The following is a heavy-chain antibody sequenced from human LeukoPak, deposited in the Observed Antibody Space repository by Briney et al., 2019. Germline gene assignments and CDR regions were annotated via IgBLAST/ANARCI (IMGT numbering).Heavy chain of an antibody. CDR3: AKDRVAGEYYFDY. D-gene: IGHD6-19*01. CDR1: GFTFSDYY. Sequence: GGSLRLSCAASGFTFSDYYMSWIRQAPGKGLEWVSYISSSGSTIYYADSVKGRFTISRDNSKNTLYLQMNSLRAEDTAVYYCAKDRVAGEYYFDYWGQGTLVTVSS. J-gene: IGHJ4*02. V-gene: IGHV3-11*01. CDR2: ISSSGSTI.